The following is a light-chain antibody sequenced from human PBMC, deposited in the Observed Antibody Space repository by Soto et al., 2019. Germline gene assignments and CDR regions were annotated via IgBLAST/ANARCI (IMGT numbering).Light chain of an antibody. CDR2: DAS. CDR1: QSVGRP. CDR3: QQRSNWPPVT. J-gene: IGKJ4*01. Sequence: EIVLTQSPATLSLSPLEIATLSFMASQSVGRPLNWYRQKPGQAPRLLIYDASERATGIPARFSGSGSGTDFTLTISSLEPEDFVVYYCQQRSNWPPVTFGGGTKVDIK. V-gene: IGKV3-11*01.